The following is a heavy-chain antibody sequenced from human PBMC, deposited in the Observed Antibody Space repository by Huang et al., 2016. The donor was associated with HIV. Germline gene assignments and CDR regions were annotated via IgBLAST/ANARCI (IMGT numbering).Heavy chain of an antibody. CDR2: IYYSGDT. CDR3: ARHFGSWSGYFDS. J-gene: IGHJ4*02. CDR1: GGSITGSNYY. Sequence: QLQLQESGPGLVRPSATLSLICTVCGGSITGSNYYWGWIRQPPGKGLEWIGSIYYSGDTDYNPSLKSRFTRSVDTSKNRFALDIRSVAVADTAIYYCARHFGSWSGYFDSWGQGTLVPVSS. D-gene: IGHD3-10*01. V-gene: IGHV4-39*01.